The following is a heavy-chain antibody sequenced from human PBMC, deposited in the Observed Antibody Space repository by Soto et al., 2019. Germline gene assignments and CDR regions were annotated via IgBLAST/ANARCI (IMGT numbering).Heavy chain of an antibody. Sequence: SETLSLTCTVSGGSISSYYWSWIRQPAGKGLEWIGRIYTSGSTNYNPSLKSRVTMSVDTSKNQFSLKLSSVTAADTAVYYCARDLVVVPAAIMRDYYGMDVWGQGTTVTVS. CDR1: GGSISSYY. V-gene: IGHV4-4*07. CDR2: IYTSGST. J-gene: IGHJ6*02. CDR3: ARDLVVVPAAIMRDYYGMDV. D-gene: IGHD2-2*02.